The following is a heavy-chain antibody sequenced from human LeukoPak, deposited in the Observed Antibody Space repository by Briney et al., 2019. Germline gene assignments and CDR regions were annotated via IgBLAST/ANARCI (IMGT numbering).Heavy chain of an antibody. CDR1: GFTFSSFG. J-gene: IGHJ4*02. Sequence: GGSLRLSCAASGFTFSSFGVHWVRQAPGKGLEWVAVISKDGTDKFYGDSVKGRFTISRDNSKDTLYLQMNSLRAEDTAVYYCARDETGGHFENWGQGTLVTVSS. D-gene: IGHD3-10*01. V-gene: IGHV3-30*03. CDR3: ARDETGGHFEN. CDR2: ISKDGTDK.